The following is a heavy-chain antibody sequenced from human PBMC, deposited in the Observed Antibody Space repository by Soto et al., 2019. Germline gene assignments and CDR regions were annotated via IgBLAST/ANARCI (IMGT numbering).Heavy chain of an antibody. Sequence: GASVKVSCKASGGTFSSYAISWVRQAPGQGLEWMGGIIPIFGTANYAQKFQGRVTITADESTSTAYMELSSLRSEDTAVYYCASGKGMTTVREFDYWGQGTLVTVSS. V-gene: IGHV1-69*13. J-gene: IGHJ4*02. D-gene: IGHD4-4*01. CDR3: ASGKGMTTVREFDY. CDR2: IIPIFGTA. CDR1: GGTFSSYA.